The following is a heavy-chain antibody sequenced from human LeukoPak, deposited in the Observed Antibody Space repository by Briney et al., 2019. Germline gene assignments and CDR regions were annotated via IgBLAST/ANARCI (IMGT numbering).Heavy chain of an antibody. V-gene: IGHV3-21*01. J-gene: IGHJ3*02. CDR3: ARGGYSGSYLWGAFDN. CDR2: ISSSSSYI. Sequence: GGSLRLSCAASGFTFSTYTMNWVRQAPGKGLEWVSSISSSSSYIYYADSAKGRFTISRDNAKNSLYLQMNSLRAEDTAVYYCARGGYSGSYLWGAFDNWGQRKNVTVSS. D-gene: IGHD1-26*01. CDR1: GFTFSTYT.